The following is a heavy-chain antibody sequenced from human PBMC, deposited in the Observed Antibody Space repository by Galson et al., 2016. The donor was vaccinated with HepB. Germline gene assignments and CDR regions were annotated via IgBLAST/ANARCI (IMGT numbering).Heavy chain of an antibody. J-gene: IGHJ3*02. CDR3: ARGDRIVGAVRHAFDI. Sequence: TLSLTCTVSGGSLSSGGFYWSWIRQFPGKGLEWIGYIYYSGNTDYNPPLKSRVSISVETSMNQFSLELRSMTAADTAVYYCARGDRIVGAVRHAFDIWGQGTMVTVSS. CDR1: GGSLSSGGFY. V-gene: IGHV4-31*03. D-gene: IGHD1-26*01. CDR2: IYYSGNT.